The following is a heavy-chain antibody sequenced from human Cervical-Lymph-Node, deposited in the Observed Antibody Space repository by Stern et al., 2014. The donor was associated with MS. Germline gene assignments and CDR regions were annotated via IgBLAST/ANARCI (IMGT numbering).Heavy chain of an antibody. Sequence: VQLVESGAEVKKPGASVKVSCKASGYTFTGYYMHWVRQAPGQGLEWMGWINPNSGGTNYAQKFQGWVTMTRDTSISTAYMELSRLRSDDTAVYYCARLFGSTDRGNFDYWGQGTLVTVSS. J-gene: IGHJ4*02. CDR2: INPNSGGT. CDR3: ARLFGSTDRGNFDY. D-gene: IGHD3-10*01. CDR1: GYTFTGYY. V-gene: IGHV1-2*04.